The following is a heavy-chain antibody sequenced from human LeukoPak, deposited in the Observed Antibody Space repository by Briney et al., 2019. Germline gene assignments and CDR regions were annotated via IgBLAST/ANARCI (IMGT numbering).Heavy chain of an antibody. V-gene: IGHV3-21*01. CDR3: AGGYYDSSGYYYKGRDAFDI. CDR1: GFTFSSYS. Sequence: GGSLRLSCTASGFTFSSYSMNWVRQAPGKGLEWVSSINSSSSYIYYADSVKGRFTISRDNAKNSLYLQMNSLRAEDTAVYYCAGGYYDSSGYYYKGRDAFDIWGQGTMVTVSS. D-gene: IGHD3-22*01. J-gene: IGHJ3*02. CDR2: INSSSSYI.